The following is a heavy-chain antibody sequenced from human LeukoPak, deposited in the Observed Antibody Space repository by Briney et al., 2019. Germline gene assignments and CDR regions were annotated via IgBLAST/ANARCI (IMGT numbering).Heavy chain of an antibody. D-gene: IGHD3-10*01. V-gene: IGHV4-59*01. J-gene: IGHJ4*02. CDR1: GGSISSYY. Sequence: PSETLSLTCTVSGGSISSYYWSWIRQPPGKGLEWIGYIYYSGSTNYNPSLKSRVTISVDTSKNQFSLKLSSVTAADTAVYYCATSYGSGTPVLDYWGQGTLVTVSS. CDR3: ATSYGSGTPVLDY. CDR2: IYYSGST.